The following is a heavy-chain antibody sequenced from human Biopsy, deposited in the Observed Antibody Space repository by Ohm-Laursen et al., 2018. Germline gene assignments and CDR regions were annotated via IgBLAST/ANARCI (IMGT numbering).Heavy chain of an antibody. CDR1: GGSIRGSTYY. V-gene: IGHV4-39*07. Sequence: GTLSLTWNVSGGSIRGSTYYWGWIRQTPGKGLEWIGSVYFSGNTYYNPSLGGRVTISVDTSKNQFSLKLNSVTAADTAVYFCARDSRGGHLNTTLITGKNLDSWGQGILVTVSS. D-gene: IGHD3-16*01. CDR3: ARDSRGGHLNTTLITGKNLDS. J-gene: IGHJ4*02. CDR2: VYFSGNT.